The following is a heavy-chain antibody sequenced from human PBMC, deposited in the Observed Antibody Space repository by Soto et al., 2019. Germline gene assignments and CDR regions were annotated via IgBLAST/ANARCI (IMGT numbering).Heavy chain of an antibody. D-gene: IGHD6-25*01. V-gene: IGHV1-46*01. CDR1: GFTFTNYF. CDR3: ARGDGRGSSGFYYYYGMDV. J-gene: IGHJ6*02. Sequence: QVQLVQSGAEVKKPGASVKVSCKASGFTFTNYFFHWVRQAPRQGLEWMGIISPYDGRTNYVQSLQGRGPMTSDTYTSAGYMELSSLRSEDTAVYYCARGDGRGSSGFYYYYGMDVWGHGTTVTVSS. CDR2: ISPYDGRT.